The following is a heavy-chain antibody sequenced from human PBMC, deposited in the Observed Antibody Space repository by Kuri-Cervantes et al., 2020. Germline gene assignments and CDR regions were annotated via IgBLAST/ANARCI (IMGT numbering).Heavy chain of an antibody. V-gene: IGHV3-11*01. D-gene: IGHD2-2*01. CDR1: GFTFSDYY. CDR3: ARDPSSTSYYYYYYGMDV. Sequence: GESLKISCAASGFTFSDYYMSWIRQAPGKGLEWVSYISSSGSTIYYADSVKGRFTISRDNAKNSLYLQMNSLRAEDTAVYYCARDPSSTSYYYYYYGMDVWGQGTTGTVSS. CDR2: ISSSGSTI. J-gene: IGHJ6*02.